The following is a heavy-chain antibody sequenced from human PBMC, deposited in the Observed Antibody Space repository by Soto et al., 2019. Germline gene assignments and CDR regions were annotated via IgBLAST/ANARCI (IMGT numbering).Heavy chain of an antibody. CDR3: ARHFQLGRTVTRSWWFDP. CDR2: IYYSGST. CDR1: GGSISSSSYY. Sequence: SETLSLTCTVSGGSISSSSYYWGWIRQPPGKGLEWIGSIYYSGSTYYNPSLKSRVTISVDTSKNQFSLKLSSVTAADTAVYYCARHFQLGRTVTRSWWFDPWGQGTLVTVSS. V-gene: IGHV4-39*01. J-gene: IGHJ5*02. D-gene: IGHD4-17*01.